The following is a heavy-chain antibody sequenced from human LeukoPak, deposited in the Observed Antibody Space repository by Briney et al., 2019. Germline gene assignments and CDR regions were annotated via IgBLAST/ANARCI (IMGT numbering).Heavy chain of an antibody. D-gene: IGHD6-19*01. CDR3: AKDLAVSGNYYFDY. V-gene: IGHV3-30*02. Sequence: PGGSLRLSCAASGFTFSSYGMHWVRQAPGKGLEWVAFIRYDGSSKYYTDSVKGRFTISRDNSENTLYLQMNSLTSEDTALYYCAKDLAVSGNYYFDYWGQGTLVTVSS. J-gene: IGHJ4*02. CDR1: GFTFSSYG. CDR2: IRYDGSSK.